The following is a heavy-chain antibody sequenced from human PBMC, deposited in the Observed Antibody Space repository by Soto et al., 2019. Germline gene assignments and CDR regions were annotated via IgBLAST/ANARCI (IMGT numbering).Heavy chain of an antibody. CDR2: IYFSGRT. CDR1: GDSVSSADYY. D-gene: IGHD3-16*01. Sequence: QVQLRESGPGLVKPSETLSLTCTVSGDSVSSADYYWTWIRQPPGKGLEWVGHIYFSGRTNYIPSLESRVTISLDTSKNQFSLKLTSVTAADTAVYYCARVPIDTYMIYWSDPWGQGTLVTVSS. CDR3: ARVPIDTYMIYWSDP. J-gene: IGHJ5*02. V-gene: IGHV4-61*08.